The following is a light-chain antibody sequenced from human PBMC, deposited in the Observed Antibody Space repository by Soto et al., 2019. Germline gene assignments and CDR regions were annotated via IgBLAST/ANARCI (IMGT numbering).Light chain of an antibody. J-gene: IGKJ1*01. CDR2: DAS. V-gene: IGKV1-5*01. CDR3: QQYNSLWT. CDR1: QSVSTY. Sequence: DIQMTQSPSSLSASVGYRFTITCRAGQSVSTYLNWYQQKPDKAPKLLIYDASSLESGVPSRFSGSGSGTEFTLTISNLQPDDFATYYCQQYNSLWTFGQGTKVDIK.